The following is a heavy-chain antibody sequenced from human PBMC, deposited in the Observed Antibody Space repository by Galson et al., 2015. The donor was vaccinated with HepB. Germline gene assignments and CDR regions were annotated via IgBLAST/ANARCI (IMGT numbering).Heavy chain of an antibody. CDR2: ISAYNGNT. CDR1: GYTFTSYG. D-gene: IGHD2-2*02. J-gene: IGHJ3*02. V-gene: IGHV1-18*04. CDR3: ARAIVVVPAAIAEPDAFDI. Sequence: SVKVSCKASGYTFTSYGISWVRQAPGQGLEWMGWISAYNGNTNYAQKLQGRVTMTTDTSTSTAYMELRSLRSDDTAVHYCARAIVVVPAAIAEPDAFDIWGQGTTVTVSS.